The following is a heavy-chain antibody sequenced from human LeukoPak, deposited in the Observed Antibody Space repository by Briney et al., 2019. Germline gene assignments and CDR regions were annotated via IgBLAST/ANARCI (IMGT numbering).Heavy chain of an antibody. CDR2: ISSSSSYI. J-gene: IGHJ4*02. CDR3: AREVSGGPDY. D-gene: IGHD3-10*01. Sequence: GGSLRLSCAASGFTFSSYSMNWVRQAPGKGLEWVSSISSSSSYIHYADSVKGRFTVSRDNAKNSVYLQMNRLRAEDTAVYYCAREVSGGPDYWGQGTLVTVSS. CDR1: GFTFSSYS. V-gene: IGHV3-21*01.